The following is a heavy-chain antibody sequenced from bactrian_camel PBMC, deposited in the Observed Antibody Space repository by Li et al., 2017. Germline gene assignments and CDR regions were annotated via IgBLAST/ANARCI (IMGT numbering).Heavy chain of an antibody. V-gene: IGHV3S53*01. CDR2: ITSDHST. CDR1: GDSEEGYS. D-gene: IGHD5*01. J-gene: IGHJ4*01. Sequence: VQLVESGGGSVQSGGSLRLSCTASGDSEEGYSMAWFRQAPGKERELVANITSDHSTNYADSVRGRFTISQDNAKNTVYMQLNILQADDKGVYYCAAHLGKCLRVGARYRRNYWGQGTQVTVS. CDR3: AAHLGKCLRVGARYRRNY.